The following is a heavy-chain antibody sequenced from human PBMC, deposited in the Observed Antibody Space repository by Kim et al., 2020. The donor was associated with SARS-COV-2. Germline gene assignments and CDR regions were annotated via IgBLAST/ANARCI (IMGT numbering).Heavy chain of an antibody. J-gene: IGHJ4*02. CDR2: INPNNGGT. CDR3: ARVAVAGIEDY. CDR1: GYTFTGYY. V-gene: IGHV1-2*06. D-gene: IGHD6-19*01. Sequence: ASVKVSCKASGYTFTGYYMHWVRQTPGQGLEWMGRINPNNGGTNFAQKFQGRVTMTRDTSISTAYMELSRLRFDDTAVYYCARVAVAGIEDYWGQGTLVTVSS.